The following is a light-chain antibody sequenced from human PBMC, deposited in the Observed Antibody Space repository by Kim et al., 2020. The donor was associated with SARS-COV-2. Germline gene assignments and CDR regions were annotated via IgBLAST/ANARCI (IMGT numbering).Light chain of an antibody. V-gene: IGKV4-1*01. Sequence: DIVMTQSPDSLAVSLGERATINCKSSQSLLYNSDNKNYLVWFQKKSGQPPRALIYWASTRASGIPDRFSGSGSGTDFTLTISSLRPEDVAVYYCQKQYGVPFSLGQGPKREI. J-gene: IGKJ2*03. CDR2: WAS. CDR1: QSLLYNSDNKNY. CDR3: QKQYGVPFS.